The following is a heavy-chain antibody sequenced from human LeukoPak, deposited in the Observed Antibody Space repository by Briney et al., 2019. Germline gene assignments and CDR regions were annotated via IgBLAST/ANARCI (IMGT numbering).Heavy chain of an antibody. CDR3: AREEGYYDFWSGYYTGSRFVY. D-gene: IGHD3-3*01. Sequence: PGGSLRLSCAASGFTFSSYAMHWVRQAPGKGLEWVAVISYDGSNKYYADSVKGRFTISRDNSKNTLYLQMNSLRAEDTAVYYCAREEGYYDFWSGYYTGSRFVYWGQGTLVTVSS. CDR1: GFTFSSYA. V-gene: IGHV3-30-3*01. J-gene: IGHJ4*02. CDR2: ISYDGSNK.